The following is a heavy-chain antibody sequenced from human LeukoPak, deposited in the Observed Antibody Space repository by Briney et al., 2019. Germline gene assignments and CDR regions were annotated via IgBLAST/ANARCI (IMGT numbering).Heavy chain of an antibody. D-gene: IGHD2-15*01. J-gene: IGHJ4*02. CDR1: GGSISRYY. CDR3: ASRGLYGGIDY. V-gene: IGHV4-59*08. CDR2: IYYSGST. Sequence: SETLSLTCTASGGSISRYYWSWIRQPPGKGLEWIGYIYYSGSTNYNPSLKSRVTISVDTSKNQFSLKLSSVTAADTAVYYCASRGLYGGIDYWGQGTLVTVSS.